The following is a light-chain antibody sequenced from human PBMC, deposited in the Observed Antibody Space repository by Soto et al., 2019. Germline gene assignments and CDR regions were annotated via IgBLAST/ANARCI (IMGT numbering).Light chain of an antibody. Sequence: QSVLTQPPSASGSPGQSVTISCTGSSSDVGGYEYVSWYQQHPGKAPKVLIYEVTKRPSGVPDRFSGSKSGNTASLTVSGLQAEDEADYYCSSYAGSNNFVFGTGTKLTVL. V-gene: IGLV2-8*01. CDR1: SSDVGGYEY. CDR2: EVT. J-gene: IGLJ1*01. CDR3: SSYAGSNNFV.